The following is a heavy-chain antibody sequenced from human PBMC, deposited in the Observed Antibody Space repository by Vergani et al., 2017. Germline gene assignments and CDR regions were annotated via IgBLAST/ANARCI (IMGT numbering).Heavy chain of an antibody. D-gene: IGHD1-1*01. Sequence: VQLLESGGGLVKPGGSLRLSCAASGFTFSDYYMSWIRQAPGKGLEWVSYISSSGSTIYYADSVKGRFTISRDNAKNSLYLQMNSLRAEDTALYYCAKPNNWGPSPYYFDYWGQGTLVTVSS. J-gene: IGHJ4*02. CDR1: GFTFSDYY. CDR3: AKPNNWGPSPYYFDY. CDR2: ISSSGSTI. V-gene: IGHV3-11*01.